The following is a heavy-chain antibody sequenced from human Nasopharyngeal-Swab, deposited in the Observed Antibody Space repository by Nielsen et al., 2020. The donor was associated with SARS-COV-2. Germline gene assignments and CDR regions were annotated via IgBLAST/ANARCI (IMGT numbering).Heavy chain of an antibody. V-gene: IGHV3-23*01. CDR1: GFTFSSYA. Sequence: GASLNISCAASGFTFSSYAMSWVRQAPGKGLEWVSAISGSGGSTYYADPVKGRFTISRDNSKNTLYLQMNSLRAEDTAVYYCAKDGPYYYDSSGYYRGVASFDYWGQGTLVTVSS. J-gene: IGHJ4*02. CDR3: AKDGPYYYDSSGYYRGVASFDY. CDR2: ISGSGGST. D-gene: IGHD3-22*01.